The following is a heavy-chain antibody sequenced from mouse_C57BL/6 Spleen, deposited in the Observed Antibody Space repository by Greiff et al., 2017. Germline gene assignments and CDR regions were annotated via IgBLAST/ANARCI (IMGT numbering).Heavy chain of an antibody. CDR2: IYPGDGDT. V-gene: IGHV1-80*01. D-gene: IGHD1-1*01. CDR1: GYAFSSYW. CDR3: HYYGSTFDD. J-gene: IGHJ2*01. Sequence: QVQLQQSGAELVKPGASVKISCKASGYAFSSYWMNWVQQRPGKGLEWIGQIYPGDGDTNYNGKFKGKATLTADKSSSTAYMQLSSLTSEDSAFYFCHYYGSTFDDWGQGTTLTVSS.